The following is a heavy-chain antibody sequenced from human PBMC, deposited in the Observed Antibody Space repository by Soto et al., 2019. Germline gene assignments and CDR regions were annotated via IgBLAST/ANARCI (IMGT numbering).Heavy chain of an antibody. CDR3: ARHFTMVRGVIITTPHGMDV. V-gene: IGHV5-51*01. D-gene: IGHD3-10*01. Sequence: PGESLKISCKGSGYSFTSYWIGWVRQMPGKGLEWMGIIYPGGSDTRYSPSFQGQVTISADKSISTAYLQWSSLKASDTAIYYCARHFTMVRGVIITTPHGMDVWGQGTTVTVSS. CDR2: IYPGGSDT. J-gene: IGHJ6*02. CDR1: GYSFTSYW.